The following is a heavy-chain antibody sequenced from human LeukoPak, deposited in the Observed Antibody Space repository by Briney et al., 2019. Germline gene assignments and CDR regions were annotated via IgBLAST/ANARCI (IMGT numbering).Heavy chain of an antibody. CDR2: ISSSGSTT. D-gene: IGHD5-12*01. CDR3: ARSYYGYEYYFDY. CDR1: GFTFSSYE. Sequence: GGSLRLSCAASGFTFSSYEMNWVRQAPGQGLEWVSYISSSGSTTYYADSVKGRFTISRDNAKNSLYLQMNSLRAEDTAVYYCARSYYGYEYYFDYWGQGTLVTVSS. V-gene: IGHV3-48*03. J-gene: IGHJ4*02.